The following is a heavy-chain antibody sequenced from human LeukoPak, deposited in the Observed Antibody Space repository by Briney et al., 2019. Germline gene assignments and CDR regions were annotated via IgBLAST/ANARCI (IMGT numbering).Heavy chain of an antibody. Sequence: GGSLRLSCAASGFTFSSYEMNWVRQAPGKGLEWVSYISSSGSTIYYADSVKGRFTISRDNAKNSLYLQMNSLRAEDTPVYYCTTGLGGDSYGYKGGEVDYWGQGTLVTVSS. CDR1: GFTFSSYE. CDR3: TTGLGGDSYGYKGGEVDY. D-gene: IGHD5-18*01. CDR2: ISSSGSTI. J-gene: IGHJ4*02. V-gene: IGHV3-48*03.